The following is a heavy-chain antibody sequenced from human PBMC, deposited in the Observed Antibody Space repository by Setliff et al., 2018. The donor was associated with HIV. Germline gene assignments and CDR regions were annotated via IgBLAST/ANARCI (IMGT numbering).Heavy chain of an antibody. Sequence: SETLSLTCTVSGGSISSYYWSWIRQPPGKGLEWIGYIYYSGSTNYNPSLKSRVTISVDTSKNQFSLKLSSVTAADTAVYYCARSIGTVRGITEFDYWGQGTLVTVSS. J-gene: IGHJ4*02. CDR1: GGSISSYY. V-gene: IGHV4-59*01. CDR3: ARSIGTVRGITEFDY. CDR2: IYYSGST. D-gene: IGHD3-10*01.